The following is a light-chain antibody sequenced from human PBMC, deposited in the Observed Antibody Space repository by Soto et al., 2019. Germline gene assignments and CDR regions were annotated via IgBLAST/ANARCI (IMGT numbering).Light chain of an antibody. CDR3: QQRRNWPPP. Sequence: EVVLTQSPATLSLSPWETATLSCRSSQSVSSYLAWYQQRPVQAHRLFIYDAYNRATDIPSRFTGSWSGSDFTLTITSLEPEDFAVYYSQQRRNWPPPFGQGTKV. CDR1: QSVSSY. V-gene: IGKV3-11*01. CDR2: DAY. J-gene: IGKJ1*01.